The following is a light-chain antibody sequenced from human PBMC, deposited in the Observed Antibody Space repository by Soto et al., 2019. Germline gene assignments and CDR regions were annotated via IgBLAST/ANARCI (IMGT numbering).Light chain of an antibody. J-gene: IGKJ4*01. V-gene: IGKV3-20*01. CDR1: QSVSSSY. CDR3: QHYGSS. Sequence: EIVLTQSPGTLSLSPGERATLSCRASQSVSSSYLGWYQQKPGQAPRLLIYGASSRATGIPDRFSGSGSGTDFTLTISRLEPEDFAVYYGQHYGSSFGGGTKVEIK. CDR2: GAS.